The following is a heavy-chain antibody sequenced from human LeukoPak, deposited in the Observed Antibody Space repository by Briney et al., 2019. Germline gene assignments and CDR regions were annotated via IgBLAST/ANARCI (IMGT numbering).Heavy chain of an antibody. CDR2: IYYSGST. CDR1: GGSISSYY. D-gene: IGHD6-6*01. J-gene: IGHJ4*02. V-gene: IGHV4-59*01. Sequence: SETLSLTCTVSGGSISSYYWSWIRQPPGKGLEWIGYIYYSGSTNHNPSLKSRVTISVDTSKKQLSLKLSSVTAADTAVYYCARGYSSSSYFDFWGQGTLVTVSS. CDR3: ARGYSSSSYFDF.